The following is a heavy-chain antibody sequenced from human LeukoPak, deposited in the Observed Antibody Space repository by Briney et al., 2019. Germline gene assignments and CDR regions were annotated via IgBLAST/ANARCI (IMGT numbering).Heavy chain of an antibody. CDR1: GYTFTSYG. J-gene: IGHJ4*02. Sequence: GASVKVSCKASGYTFTSYGISWVRQAPGQGLEWMGWISVYNGNTNYAQKLQGRVTMTTDTSTSTAYMELRSLRSDDTAVYYCAREAWCSSSSCALDYWGQGTLVTVSS. D-gene: IGHD2-2*01. CDR3: AREAWCSSSSCALDY. CDR2: ISVYNGNT. V-gene: IGHV1-18*01.